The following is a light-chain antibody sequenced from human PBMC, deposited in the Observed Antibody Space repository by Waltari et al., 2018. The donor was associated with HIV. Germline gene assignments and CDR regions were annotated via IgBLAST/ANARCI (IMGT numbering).Light chain of an antibody. V-gene: IGKV3-20*01. Sequence: IVLTQSPGTLSLSPVEIATLSCSASQSVDSSYLAWYQQKPGQAPRLLIYGASSRATGIPDRFTGSGSGTDFTLSISRLDPEDFALYYCQQYNSSPFTFGGGTRVEIK. CDR2: GAS. CDR3: QQYNSSPFT. J-gene: IGKJ4*01. CDR1: QSVDSSY.